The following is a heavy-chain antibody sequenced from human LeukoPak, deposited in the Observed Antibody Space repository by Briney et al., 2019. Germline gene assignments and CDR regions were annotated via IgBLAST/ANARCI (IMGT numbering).Heavy chain of an antibody. CDR3: ARTVGDRADP. CDR1: GYPFTTYG. D-gene: IGHD2-21*01. V-gene: IGHV1-18*01. J-gene: IGHJ5*02. CDR2: ISANNGNT. Sequence: ASVKVSCKASGYPFTTYGFIWVRQAPGLGLEWMSWISANNGNTKYGQKFQGRVTMTTDTTTETAYMELSSLRFDDTAIYYCARTVGDRADPWGQGSLVTVSS.